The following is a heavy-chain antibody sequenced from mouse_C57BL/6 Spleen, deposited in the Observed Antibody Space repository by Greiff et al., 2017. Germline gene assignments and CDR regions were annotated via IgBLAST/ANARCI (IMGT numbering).Heavy chain of an antibody. D-gene: IGHD2-3*01. CDR1: GYAFSSSW. J-gene: IGHJ3*01. CDR2: IYPGDGDT. V-gene: IGHV1-82*01. Sequence: QVQLQQSGPELVKPGASVKISCKASGYAFSSSWMNWVKQRPGKGLEWIGRIYPGDGDTNYNGKFKGKATLTADKSSSTAYMRLSSLTSEDSAVYYCARDGGWLLSWCAYWGQGTLVTVSA. CDR3: ARDGGWLLSWCAY.